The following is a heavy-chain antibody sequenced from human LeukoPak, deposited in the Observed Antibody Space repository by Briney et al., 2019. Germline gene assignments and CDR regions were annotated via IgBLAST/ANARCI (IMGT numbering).Heavy chain of an antibody. CDR3: AREGYCTNGVCYTAFDY. D-gene: IGHD2-8*01. V-gene: IGHV1-18*01. CDR2: ISAYNGNT. J-gene: IGHJ4*02. CDR1: GYTFTSYG. Sequence: GASVKVSCKASGYTFTSYGISWVRQAPGQGLEWMGWISAYNGNTNYAQKLQGRVTMTTDTSTSTAYMELRSPRSDDTAVYYCAREGYCTNGVCYTAFDYWGQGTLVTVSS.